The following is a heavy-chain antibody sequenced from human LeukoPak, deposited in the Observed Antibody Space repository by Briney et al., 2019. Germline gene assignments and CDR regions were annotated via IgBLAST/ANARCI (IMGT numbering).Heavy chain of an antibody. J-gene: IGHJ4*02. CDR3: ARDPDYGDYGSYFDY. V-gene: IGHV1-69*13. CDR1: GGTFSSYA. CDR2: IIPIFGTA. D-gene: IGHD4-17*01. Sequence: ASVKVSCKASGGTFSSYAISWVRQAPAQGLEWMGGIIPIFGTANYAQKFQGRVTITADESTSTAYMELSSLRSEDTAVYYCARDPDYGDYGSYFDYWGQGTLVTVSS.